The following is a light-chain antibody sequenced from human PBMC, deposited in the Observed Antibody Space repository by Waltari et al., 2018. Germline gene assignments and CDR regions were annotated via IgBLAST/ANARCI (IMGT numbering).Light chain of an antibody. CDR1: SRDVGGNNY. CDR2: DVN. V-gene: IGLV2-14*01. Sequence: QSALTQPASVSGSPGQSITISCTGTSRDVGGNNYLCWYQQHPGKAPKLMIYDVNQRPSGVSNRFSGSKSGNTASLTISGLQAEDEADYYCASYTTSSTWVFGGGTKLTVL. CDR3: ASYTTSSTWV. J-gene: IGLJ3*02.